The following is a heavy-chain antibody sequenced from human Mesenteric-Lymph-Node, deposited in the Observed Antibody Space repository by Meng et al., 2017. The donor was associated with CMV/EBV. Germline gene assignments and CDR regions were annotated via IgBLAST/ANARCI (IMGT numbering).Heavy chain of an antibody. CDR1: GDTFTAYA. Sequence: SVKVSCKASGDTFTAYAINWVRQAPGQGLEWMGGIIPIFGTPDYAQNFKGRVTITTDESTSTAYMELSGLRSQDTAVYYCARTPRGAKPSTDFAFWGQGTLVTVSS. CDR2: IIPIFGTP. D-gene: IGHD1-14*01. V-gene: IGHV1-69*05. J-gene: IGHJ4*02. CDR3: ARTPRGAKPSTDFAF.